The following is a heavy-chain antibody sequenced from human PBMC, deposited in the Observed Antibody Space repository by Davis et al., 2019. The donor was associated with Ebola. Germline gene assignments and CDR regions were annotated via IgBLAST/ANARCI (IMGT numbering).Heavy chain of an antibody. J-gene: IGHJ5*02. CDR1: GYTFTGYY. Sequence: SVKVSCQASGYTFTGYYMHWVRQAPGQGLEWMGGIIPIFGTANYAQKFQGRVTITADESTSTAYMELSSLRSEDTAVYYCARGWGYGYGGGFDPWGQGTLVTVSS. CDR2: IIPIFGTA. CDR3: ARGWGYGYGGGFDP. V-gene: IGHV1-69*13. D-gene: IGHD5-18*01.